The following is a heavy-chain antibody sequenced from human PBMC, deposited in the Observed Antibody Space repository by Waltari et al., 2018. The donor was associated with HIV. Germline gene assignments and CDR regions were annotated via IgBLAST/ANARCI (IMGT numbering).Heavy chain of an antibody. J-gene: IGHJ4*02. V-gene: IGHV4-34*01. D-gene: IGHD2-15*01. CDR2: INHSGST. Sequence: QVQLQQWGAGLLKPSETLSLTCAVYGGSFSGYYWSWIRQPPGKGLEWIGEINHSGSTNYNPSLKSRVTISVDTSKNQFSLELGSLTAADTAVDYVARGGGGNVLDKKKRDFDYWGQGTLVTVSS. CDR3: ARGGGGNVLDKKKRDFDY. CDR1: GGSFSGYY.